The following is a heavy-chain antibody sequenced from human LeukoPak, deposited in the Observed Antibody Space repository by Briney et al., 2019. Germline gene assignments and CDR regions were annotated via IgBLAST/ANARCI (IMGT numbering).Heavy chain of an antibody. CDR1: GYTFTSYY. CDR2: IIPIFGTA. J-gene: IGHJ4*02. Sequence: ASVKVSCKASGYTFTSYYMHWVRQAPGQGLEWMGGIIPIFGTANYAQKFQGRVTITADESTSTAYMELSSLRSEDTAVYYCARAGSGYSSSWYVEFDYWGQGTLVTVSS. D-gene: IGHD6-13*01. CDR3: ARAGSGYSSSWYVEFDY. V-gene: IGHV1-69*13.